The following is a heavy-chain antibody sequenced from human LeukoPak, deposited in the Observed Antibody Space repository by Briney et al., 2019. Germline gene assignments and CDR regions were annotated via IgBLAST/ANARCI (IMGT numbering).Heavy chain of an antibody. D-gene: IGHD2-2*01. V-gene: IGHV3-30*18. J-gene: IGHJ6*03. CDR2: IWYGGSNK. CDR1: GFTFSSYG. Sequence: PGRSLRLSCAASGFTFSSYGMHWVRQAPGKGLEWVAVIWYGGSNKYYADSVKGRFTISRDNSKNTLYLQMNSLRAEDTAVYYCAKDGRYCSSTSCPVRGYMDVWGKGTTVTVSS. CDR3: AKDGRYCSSTSCPVRGYMDV.